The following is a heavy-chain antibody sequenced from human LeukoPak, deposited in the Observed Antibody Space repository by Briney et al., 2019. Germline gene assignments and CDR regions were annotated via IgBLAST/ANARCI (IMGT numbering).Heavy chain of an antibody. Sequence: PSETLSLTCTVSGGSISSYYWSWIRQPPGKGLEWIGYIYYSGSTNYNPSLKSRVTISVDTSKNQFSLKLSSVTAADTAVYYCARYRRDGYNSWGQGTLVTVSS. CDR1: GGSISSYY. CDR2: IYYSGST. V-gene: IGHV4-59*08. J-gene: IGHJ4*02. CDR3: ARYRRDGYNS. D-gene: IGHD5-24*01.